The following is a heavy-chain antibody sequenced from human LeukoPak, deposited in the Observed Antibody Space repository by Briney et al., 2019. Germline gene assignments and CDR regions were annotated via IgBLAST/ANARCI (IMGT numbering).Heavy chain of an antibody. CDR2: ISSSSSYI. CDR1: GFTFSSYS. Sequence: GGSLRLSCAASGFTFSSYSMNWVRQAPGKGLEWVSSISSSSSYIYYADSVKGRFTISRDNAKNSLYLQMNSLRAEDTAVYYCASVSVVAATPFDYWGQGTLVTISS. V-gene: IGHV3-21*01. J-gene: IGHJ4*02. CDR3: ASVSVVAATPFDY. D-gene: IGHD2-15*01.